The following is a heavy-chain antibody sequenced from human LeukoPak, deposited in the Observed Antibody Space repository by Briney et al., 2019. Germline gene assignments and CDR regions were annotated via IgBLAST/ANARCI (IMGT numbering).Heavy chain of an antibody. V-gene: IGHV4-39*07. CDR3: ARVVITMIVNYMDV. J-gene: IGHJ6*03. CDR2: IYYSGST. Sequence: PSETLSLTCTVSGGSISSSSYYWGWIRQPPGKGLEWIGSIYYSGSTYYNPSLKSRVTISVDTSKNQFSLKLSSMTAADTAVYYCARVVITMIVNYMDVWGKGTTVTVSS. CDR1: GGSISSSSYY. D-gene: IGHD3-22*01.